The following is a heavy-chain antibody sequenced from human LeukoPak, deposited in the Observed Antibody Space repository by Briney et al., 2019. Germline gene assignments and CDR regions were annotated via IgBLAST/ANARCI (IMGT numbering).Heavy chain of an antibody. J-gene: IGHJ4*02. Sequence: GGSVRLSCAASGFTFSSSWMTRVRQAPGKGLEWVANIKPDGSERHYVDSLKGRFTIFRDNAKNSLYLQMNSLRVEDTAVYFCATNWGHFDSWGQGTLVTVSS. CDR1: GFTFSSSW. D-gene: IGHD7-27*01. CDR3: ATNWGHFDS. V-gene: IGHV3-7*01. CDR2: IKPDGSER.